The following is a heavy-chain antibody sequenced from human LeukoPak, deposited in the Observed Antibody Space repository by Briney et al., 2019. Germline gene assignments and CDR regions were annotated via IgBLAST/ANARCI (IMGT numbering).Heavy chain of an antibody. CDR3: AKGRASHEY. CDR1: GGSISSGDYY. D-gene: IGHD3-16*01. Sequence: SETLSLTCTVPGGSISSGDYYWSWIRQPPGKGLEWIGSIYYSGTTNYNPSLKSRVTISIDTSKNQFSLELTSVTAADTAVFYCAKGRASHEYWGQGILVTVSS. V-gene: IGHV4-61*08. CDR2: IYYSGTT. J-gene: IGHJ4*02.